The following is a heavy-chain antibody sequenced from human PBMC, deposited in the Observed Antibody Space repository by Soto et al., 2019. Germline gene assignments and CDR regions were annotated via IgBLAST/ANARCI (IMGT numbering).Heavy chain of an antibody. CDR2: MNPNSGNT. CDR3: ARDFYDILTGYYIWSGASVNGMDV. CDR1: GYTFTSYD. Sequence: ASVKVSCKASGYTFTSYDINWVRQATGQGLEWMGWMNPNSGNTGYAQKFQGRVTMTRNTSISTAYMELSSLRSEDTAVYYCARDFYDILTGYYIWSGASVNGMDVWGQGTTVTV. D-gene: IGHD3-9*01. V-gene: IGHV1-8*01. J-gene: IGHJ6*02.